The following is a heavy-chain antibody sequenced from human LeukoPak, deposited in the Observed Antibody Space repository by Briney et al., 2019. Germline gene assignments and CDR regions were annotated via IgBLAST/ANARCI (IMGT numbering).Heavy chain of an antibody. Sequence: SETLSLTCTVAGGSISSSSYYWGWIRQPPGKGLEWIGSIYYSGNTYYNPSLKSRVTMSVDTSKNQFSLKLSSVTAADTAVYYCARDISSGWDYYYYYMDVWGKGTTVTISS. CDR2: IYYSGNT. J-gene: IGHJ6*03. D-gene: IGHD6-19*01. CDR1: GGSISSSSYY. CDR3: ARDISSGWDYYYYYMDV. V-gene: IGHV4-39*07.